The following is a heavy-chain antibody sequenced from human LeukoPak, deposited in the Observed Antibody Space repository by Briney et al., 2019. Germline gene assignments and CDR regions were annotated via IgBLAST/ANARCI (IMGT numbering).Heavy chain of an antibody. V-gene: IGHV3-33*01. D-gene: IGHD3-16*01. CDR2: IWYDGSNK. J-gene: IGHJ6*02. Sequence: GRSLRLSCAASGFTFSSYGMHWVRQAPGKGLEWVAVIWYDGSNKYYADSVKGRFTISRDNSKNTLYLQMNSLRAEDTAVYYCARDGQMIPYHGMDVWGQGTTVTVSS. CDR3: ARDGQMIPYHGMDV. CDR1: GFTFSSYG.